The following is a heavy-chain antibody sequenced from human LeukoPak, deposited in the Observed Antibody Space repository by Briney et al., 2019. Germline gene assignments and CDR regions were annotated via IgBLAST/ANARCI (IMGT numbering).Heavy chain of an antibody. J-gene: IGHJ4*02. CDR1: GFTFSSYA. CDR3: ASRWEYYYDSSGYYGPFDY. D-gene: IGHD3-22*01. CDR2: ISGSGGST. Sequence: GGSLRLSCAASGFTFSSYAMSWVRQAAGRGLEWVSAISGSGGSTYYADSVKGRFTISRDNSKNTLYLQMNSLRAEGTAVYYCASRWEYYYDSSGYYGPFDYWGQGTLVTVSS. V-gene: IGHV3-23*01.